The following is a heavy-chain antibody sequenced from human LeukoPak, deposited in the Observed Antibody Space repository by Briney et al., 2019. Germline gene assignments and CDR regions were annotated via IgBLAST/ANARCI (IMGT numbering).Heavy chain of an antibody. D-gene: IGHD6-13*01. J-gene: IGHJ6*02. V-gene: IGHV3-21*01. Sequence: GGSLRLSCVASGFTFSSYSMNWVRQAPGKGLEWVSSISSSSSYIYYADSVKGRFTISRDNAKNSLYLQMNSLRAEDTAVYYCARDTPNPAAAAGTGMVDYGMDVWGQGTTVTVSS. CDR2: ISSSSSYI. CDR3: ARDTPNPAAAAGTGMVDYGMDV. CDR1: GFTFSSYS.